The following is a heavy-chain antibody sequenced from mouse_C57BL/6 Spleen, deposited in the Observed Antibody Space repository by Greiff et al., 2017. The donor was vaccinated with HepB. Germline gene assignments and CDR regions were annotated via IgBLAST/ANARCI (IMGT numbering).Heavy chain of an antibody. D-gene: IGHD1-1*01. CDR2: IDPENGDT. CDR3: TTLYGSSYG. V-gene: IGHV14-4*01. CDR1: GFNIKDDY. J-gene: IGHJ2*01. Sequence: EVQLQQSGAELVRPGASVKLSCTASGFNIKDDYMHWVKQRPEQGLEWIGWIDPENGDTEYASKFQGKATITADTSSNTAYLQLSSLTSEDTAVDYCTTLYGSSYGWGQGTTLTVSS.